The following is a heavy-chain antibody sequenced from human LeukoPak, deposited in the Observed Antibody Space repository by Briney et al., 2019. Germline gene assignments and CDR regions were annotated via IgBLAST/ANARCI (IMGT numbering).Heavy chain of an antibody. V-gene: IGHV4-34*01. D-gene: IGHD6-13*01. CDR2: INHSGST. J-gene: IGHJ4*02. CDR1: GGSFSGYY. CDR3: ARYSAAAASYFDY. Sequence: PSETLSLTCAVYGGSFSGYYWSWIRQPPGKGLEWIGEINHSGSTNYNPSLKSRVTISVDTSKNQFPLKLSSVTAADTAVYYCARYSAAAASYFDYWSQGTLVTVSS.